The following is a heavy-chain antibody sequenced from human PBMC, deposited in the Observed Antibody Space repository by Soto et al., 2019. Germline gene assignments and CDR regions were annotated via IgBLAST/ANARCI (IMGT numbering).Heavy chain of an antibody. Sequence: GGSPRLSCAASGFTFSSYAIHWVRQAPGKGLEWVTIISKDGNSKHYADSVKGRFTISRDNSKNTLFLQMNSLRAEDTAVYCCARDPQGSYCYIDYWGQGTPVTVSS. D-gene: IGHD3-10*01. CDR1: GFTFSSYA. CDR3: ARDPQGSYCYIDY. CDR2: ISKDGNSK. V-gene: IGHV3-30-3*01. J-gene: IGHJ4*02.